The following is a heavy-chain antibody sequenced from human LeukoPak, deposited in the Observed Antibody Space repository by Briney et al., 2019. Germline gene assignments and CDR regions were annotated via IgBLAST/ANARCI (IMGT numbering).Heavy chain of an antibody. CDR2: ISYDGTNK. D-gene: IGHD6-6*01. CDR3: ARGVPPRGGYMDV. J-gene: IGHJ6*03. V-gene: IGHV3-30-3*01. Sequence: GGSLRLSCAASGFTFSSYAMHWVRQAPGKGLEWVAVISYDGTNKYYADSVKGRFTISRDNSKNTLYLQMNSLRAEDTAVYYCARGVPPRGGYMDVWGKGTTVTVSS. CDR1: GFTFSSYA.